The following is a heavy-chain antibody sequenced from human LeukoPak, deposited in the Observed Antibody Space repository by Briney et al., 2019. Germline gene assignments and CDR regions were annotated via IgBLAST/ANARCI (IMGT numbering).Heavy chain of an antibody. CDR3: ARGHLNGDNALQLFDY. Sequence: GASVKVSCKASGYTFISYGIGWVRQAPGQGLEWMGWISTYNTNYAQKLQGRLTMTTDTSTTTAYMELRSLRSDDTAVYYCARGHLNGDNALQLFDYWGQGTLVTVSS. CDR2: ISTYNT. V-gene: IGHV1-18*01. CDR1: GYTFISYG. J-gene: IGHJ4*02. D-gene: IGHD4-17*01.